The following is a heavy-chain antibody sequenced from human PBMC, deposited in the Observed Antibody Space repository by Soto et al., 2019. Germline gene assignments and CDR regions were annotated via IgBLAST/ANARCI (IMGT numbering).Heavy chain of an antibody. Sequence: GGSLRLSCAAAGVTFSSYWMHWVRQDAGKGLLWVSSIKTDGTVTQYADSVKGRFTVSRDNAKNTLYLQMNSLRAEDTAVYYCAKDLSWGQCDYWGQGALVTVSS. CDR3: AKDLSWGQCDY. CDR2: IKTDGTVT. J-gene: IGHJ4*02. V-gene: IGHV3-74*03. CDR1: GVTFSSYW. D-gene: IGHD3-16*01.